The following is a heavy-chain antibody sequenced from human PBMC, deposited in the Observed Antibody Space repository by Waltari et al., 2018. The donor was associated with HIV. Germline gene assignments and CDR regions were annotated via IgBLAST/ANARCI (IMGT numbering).Heavy chain of an antibody. Sequence: EVQLVESGGGLVQPGESLRLSCAASGFTFSMYVMTWVRQAPGKGLQGVAGISGNGGSRYYTDSVKGRFTIPRDNSKKTLYLQMDSPRAEDTAVYYCAKVPVLPTGREDYWGQGTLVTVSS. CDR1: GFTFSMYV. J-gene: IGHJ4*02. CDR2: ISGNGGSR. V-gene: IGHV3-23*04. CDR3: AKVPVLPTGREDY. D-gene: IGHD2-2*01.